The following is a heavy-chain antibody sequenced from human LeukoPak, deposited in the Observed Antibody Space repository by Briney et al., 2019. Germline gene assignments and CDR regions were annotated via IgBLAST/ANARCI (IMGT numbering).Heavy chain of an antibody. CDR2: INHSGST. Sequence: SETLSLTCAVYGGSFSGYYWSWIRQPPGKGLEWIGEINHSGSTNYNPSLKSRVTISIDTSKNQFSLKLSSVTAADTAVYYCARDGYDSSGSDAFDIWGQGRMVTVS. J-gene: IGHJ3*02. CDR3: ARDGYDSSGSDAFDI. CDR1: GGSFSGYY. V-gene: IGHV4-34*01. D-gene: IGHD3-22*01.